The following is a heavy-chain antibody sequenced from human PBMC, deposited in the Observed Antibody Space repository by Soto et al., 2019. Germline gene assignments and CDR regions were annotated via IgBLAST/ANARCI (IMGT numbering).Heavy chain of an antibody. V-gene: IGHV2-5*02. D-gene: IGHD2-15*01. Sequence: QITLKESGPTLVKPTQTLTLTCTFSGFSLTTTGVGVGWIRQPPGKALEWLAIIYWDDDKRYSPSLKSRLTITKDTSKSQVVLTMTNMDPVDTATYFCAHRAVLCSGGTCYSQPFDFWGQGTLVTVSS. CDR1: GFSLTTTGVG. J-gene: IGHJ4*02. CDR3: AHRAVLCSGGTCYSQPFDF. CDR2: IYWDDDK.